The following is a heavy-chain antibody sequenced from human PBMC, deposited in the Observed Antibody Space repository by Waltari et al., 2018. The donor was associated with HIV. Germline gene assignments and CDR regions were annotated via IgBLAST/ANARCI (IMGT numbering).Heavy chain of an antibody. V-gene: IGHV4-39*07. D-gene: IGHD3-10*01. J-gene: IGHJ4*02. CDR1: GGSISSSSYY. CDR3: APRKRDYYGSGSIDY. Sequence: QLQLQESGPGLVKPSETLSLTCTVSGGSISSSSYYWGWIRQPPGKGLEWIGSIYYSGSTYYNPSLKSRVTISVDTSKNQFSLKLSSVTAADTAVYYCAPRKRDYYGSGSIDYWGQGTLVTVSS. CDR2: IYYSGST.